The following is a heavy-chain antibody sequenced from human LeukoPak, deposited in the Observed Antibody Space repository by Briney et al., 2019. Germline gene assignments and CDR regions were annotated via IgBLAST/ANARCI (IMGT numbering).Heavy chain of an antibody. CDR2: ISRSGSYI. Sequence: KTGGSLRLSCAASGFTLSSYAMNWVRQAPGKGREGVSTISRSGSYIFYADSLRGRFTISRDDANNSLHLQMDSLRAEDTAVYYCAKDRDFYDRNSFSPDAFDIWGQGTMVTVSS. CDR3: AKDRDFYDRNSFSPDAFDI. J-gene: IGHJ3*02. CDR1: GFTLSSYA. D-gene: IGHD2/OR15-2a*01. V-gene: IGHV3-21*01.